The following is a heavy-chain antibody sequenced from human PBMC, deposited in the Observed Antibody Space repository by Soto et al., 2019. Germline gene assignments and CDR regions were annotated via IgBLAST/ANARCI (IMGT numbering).Heavy chain of an antibody. Sequence: GGSLRLSCAASGFTFSSYSMNWVRQAPGKGLEWVSYISPSSSTIYYADSVKGRFTISRDNAKNSLYLQMNSLRDEDTAVYYCAREQYYYDTSGYTYWGQGTLVTVSS. D-gene: IGHD3-22*01. V-gene: IGHV3-48*02. J-gene: IGHJ4*02. CDR3: AREQYYYDTSGYTY. CDR1: GFTFSSYS. CDR2: ISPSSSTI.